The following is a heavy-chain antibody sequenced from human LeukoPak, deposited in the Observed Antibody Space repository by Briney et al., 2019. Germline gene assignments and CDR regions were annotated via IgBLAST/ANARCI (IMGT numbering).Heavy chain of an antibody. CDR1: GGSISSSSYY. CDR3: AREGTWGSGWFDP. Sequence: SETLSLTCTVSGGSISSSSYYWGWIRQPPGKGLEWIGSIYYSGSTYYNPSLKSRVTMSVDTSKNQFSLKLSSVTAADTAVYYCAREGTWGSGWFDPWGQGTLVTVSS. D-gene: IGHD3-16*01. J-gene: IGHJ5*02. V-gene: IGHV4-39*07. CDR2: IYYSGST.